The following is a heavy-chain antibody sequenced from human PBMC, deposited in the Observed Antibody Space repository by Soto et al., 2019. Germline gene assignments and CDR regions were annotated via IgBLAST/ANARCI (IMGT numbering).Heavy chain of an antibody. Sequence: SETLSLTCTVSGGSISSYYWSWIRQPPGKGLEWIGYIFYSGSTNYNPSLKSRLTISVDTSKNQFSLKLTSVTAADTAVYYCARAQGYFYDSSGYRFDYWGQGTLVTVSS. CDR1: GGSISSYY. CDR3: ARAQGYFYDSSGYRFDY. CDR2: IFYSGST. V-gene: IGHV4-59*01. D-gene: IGHD3-22*01. J-gene: IGHJ4*02.